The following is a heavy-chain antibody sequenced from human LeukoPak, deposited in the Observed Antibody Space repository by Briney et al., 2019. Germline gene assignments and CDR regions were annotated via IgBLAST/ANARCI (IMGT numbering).Heavy chain of an antibody. Sequence: PGQSLTLSCAPSGSTFSSYWMHWDRQAPGGGLVWESRIKYDEAITNHADSVKGRFTISRDDGTNTLYLQMNSLRAEDAAVYYCATYRGYPVDYWGQGTLVAVCS. D-gene: IGHD1-1*01. CDR3: ATYRGYPVDY. CDR2: IKYDEAIT. CDR1: GSTFSSYW. V-gene: IGHV3-74*01. J-gene: IGHJ4*02.